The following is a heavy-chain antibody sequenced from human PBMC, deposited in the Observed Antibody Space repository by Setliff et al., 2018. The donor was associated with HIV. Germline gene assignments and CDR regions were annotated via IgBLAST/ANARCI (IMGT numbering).Heavy chain of an antibody. CDR3: ARLGYSGSLVGAFDI. CDR2: IHHSGIT. CDR1: GYSISSGYY. D-gene: IGHD1-26*01. J-gene: IGHJ3*02. Sequence: SETLSLTCTVSGYSISSGYYWGWIRQPPGKGLEWIGSIHHSGITYYNSSLKSRVTISVDTSKNQFSLNLTSVTAADTAVYYCARLGYSGSLVGAFDIWGQGTMVTVSS. V-gene: IGHV4-38-2*02.